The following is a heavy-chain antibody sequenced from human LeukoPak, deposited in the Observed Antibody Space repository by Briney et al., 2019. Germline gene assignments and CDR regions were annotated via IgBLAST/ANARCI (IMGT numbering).Heavy chain of an antibody. CDR3: AKEPGSGSYGIGAFDI. V-gene: IGHV3-30*02. J-gene: IGHJ3*02. CDR1: GFTFSSYG. CDR2: IRYDGSNK. D-gene: IGHD3-10*01. Sequence: GGSLRLSCAASGFTFSSYGMHWVRQAPGKGLEWVAFIRYDGSNKYYADSVEGRFTISRDNSKNTLYLQMNSLRAEDTAVYYCAKEPGSGSYGIGAFDIWGQGTMVTVSS.